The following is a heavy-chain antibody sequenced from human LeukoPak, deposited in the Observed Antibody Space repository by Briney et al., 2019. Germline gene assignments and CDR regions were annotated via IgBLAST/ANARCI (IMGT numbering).Heavy chain of an antibody. CDR2: MKSNSGDT. J-gene: IGHJ4*02. V-gene: IGHV1-8*01. D-gene: IGHD6-13*01. CDR3: ARGEYSSSWYPFDY. CDR1: GYTFTGYD. Sequence: GASVKVSCKTSGYTFTGYDINWVRQAPGQGLEWMGWMKSNSGDTHFAQKFQGRLTMTRNTSINTAFMELSSLRSEDAAVYYGARGEYSSSWYPFDYWGQGSLVTVSS.